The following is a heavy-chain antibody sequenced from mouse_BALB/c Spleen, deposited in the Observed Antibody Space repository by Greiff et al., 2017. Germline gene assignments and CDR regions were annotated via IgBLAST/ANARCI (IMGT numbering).Heavy chain of an antibody. CDR3: ATVYRSYAMDY. D-gene: IGHD2-14*01. CDR1: GYTFTSYW. CDR2: INPSTGYT. V-gene: IGHV1-7*01. J-gene: IGHJ4*01. Sequence: VKLMESGAELAKPGASVKMSCKASGYTFTSYWMHWVKQRPGQGLEWIGYINPSTGYTEYNQKFKDKATLTADKSSSTAYMQLSSLTSEDSAVYYCATVYRSYAMDYWGQGTSVTVSS.